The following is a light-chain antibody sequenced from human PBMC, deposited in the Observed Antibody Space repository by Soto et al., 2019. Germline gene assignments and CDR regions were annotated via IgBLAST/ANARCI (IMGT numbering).Light chain of an antibody. J-gene: IGLJ1*01. CDR2: VNSDGSH. CDR3: QTWGTGIQV. CDR1: SGHSRYA. Sequence: QSVLTQSPSASASLGASVKVTCTLSSGHSRYAIAWHQQQPEKGPRYLMKVNSDGSHSKGDGIPDRFSGSSSGAERYLTISNLQSEDEADYYCQTWGTGIQVFGTGTKLTVL. V-gene: IGLV4-69*01.